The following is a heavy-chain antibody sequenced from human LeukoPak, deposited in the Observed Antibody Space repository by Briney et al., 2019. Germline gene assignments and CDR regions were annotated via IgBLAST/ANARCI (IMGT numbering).Heavy chain of an antibody. CDR1: GFTFSSYE. V-gene: IGHV3-48*03. CDR3: ASGGYYFDY. D-gene: IGHD2-15*01. CDR2: ISSSGSTI. Sequence: PGGSLRLSCAASGFTFSSYEMNWVRQAPGKGLEWVSYISSSGSTIYYADSVKGRFTISRDNAKNSLYLQMNSLRAENTAVYYCASGGYYFDYWGQGTLVTVSS. J-gene: IGHJ4*02.